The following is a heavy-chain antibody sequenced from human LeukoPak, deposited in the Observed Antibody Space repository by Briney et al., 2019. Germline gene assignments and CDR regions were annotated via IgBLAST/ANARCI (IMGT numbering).Heavy chain of an antibody. Sequence: GRSLRLSCAASGFTFDDYAMHWVRQAPGKGLEWVSGISWNSGSIGYADSVKGRFTISRDNAKNSLYLQMNSLRAEDTAVYYCARTRSSSWYLWGQGTLVTVSS. J-gene: IGHJ5*02. CDR3: ARTRSSSWYL. CDR2: ISWNSGSI. CDR1: GFTFDDYA. V-gene: IGHV3-9*01. D-gene: IGHD6-13*01.